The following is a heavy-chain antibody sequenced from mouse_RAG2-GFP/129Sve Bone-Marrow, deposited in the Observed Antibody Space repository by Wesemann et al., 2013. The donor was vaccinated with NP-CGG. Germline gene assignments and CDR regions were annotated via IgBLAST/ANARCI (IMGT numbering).Heavy chain of an antibody. V-gene: IGHV1-26*01. CDR2: NGAT. J-gene: IGHJ1*01. CDR3: ARDNHIGYFDV. D-gene: IGHD1-3*01. Sequence: NGATSYNQNFKDKASLTVDKSSSTAYMELHSLTSEDSAVYYCARDNHIGYFDVWGAGTTVTVSS.